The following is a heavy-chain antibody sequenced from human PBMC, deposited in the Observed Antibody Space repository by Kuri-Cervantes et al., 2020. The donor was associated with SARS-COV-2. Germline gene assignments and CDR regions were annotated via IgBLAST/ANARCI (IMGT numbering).Heavy chain of an antibody. Sequence: SETLSLTCAVYGGSFSSYYWGWIRQPPGKGLEWIGSIYYSGSTYYNPSLKSRVTISVDTSKNQFSLKLSSVTAADTAVYYCARFSWYGITNGFDYWGQGTLVTVSS. D-gene: IGHD6-13*01. V-gene: IGHV4-34*01. J-gene: IGHJ4*02. CDR1: GGSFSSYY. CDR3: ARFSWYGITNGFDY. CDR2: IYYSGST.